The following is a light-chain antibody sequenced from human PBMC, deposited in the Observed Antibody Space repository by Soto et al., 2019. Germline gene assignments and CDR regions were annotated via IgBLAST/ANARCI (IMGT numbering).Light chain of an antibody. CDR2: GAS. CDR3: QQYNNWPVA. J-gene: IGKJ1*01. Sequence: EVVLTQSPATLSVSPGERATLSCRASQSVSSNLAWYQQKPGQAPRLLIYGASTRATGIPARFSGSGSGTECTLTISSLQSEDVAVYYCQQYNNWPVAFGQGTKVDIK. V-gene: IGKV3-15*01. CDR1: QSVSSN.